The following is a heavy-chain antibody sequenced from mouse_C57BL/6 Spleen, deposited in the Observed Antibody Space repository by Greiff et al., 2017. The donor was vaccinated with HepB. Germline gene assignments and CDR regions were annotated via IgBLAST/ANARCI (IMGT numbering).Heavy chain of an antibody. Sequence: EVKLQESGPGLVKPSQSLSLTCSVTGYSITSGYYWNWIRQFPGNKLEWMGYISYDGSNNYNPSLKNRISITRDTSKNQFFLKLNSVTTEDTATYYCAREDGYYVYFDYWGQGTTLTVSS. CDR1: GYSITSGYY. CDR2: ISYDGSN. V-gene: IGHV3-6*01. D-gene: IGHD2-3*01. J-gene: IGHJ2*01. CDR3: AREDGYYVYFDY.